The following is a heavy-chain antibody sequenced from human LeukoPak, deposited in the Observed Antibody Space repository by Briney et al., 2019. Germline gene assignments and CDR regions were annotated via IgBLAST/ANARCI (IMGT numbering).Heavy chain of an antibody. CDR1: GYTFTRYG. V-gene: IGHV1-18*01. Sequence: GSVKVSCKASGYTFTRYGMSWVRQAPGQGLEGMGWISAYNGNTNYAKKLQGRVTMNTNKSRSTAYMEMRRQRYGDTAVYYCACAYYDILTGYYPGYDYWGQGTLVTVSS. D-gene: IGHD3-9*01. CDR2: ISAYNGNT. CDR3: ACAYYDILTGYYPGYDY. J-gene: IGHJ4*02.